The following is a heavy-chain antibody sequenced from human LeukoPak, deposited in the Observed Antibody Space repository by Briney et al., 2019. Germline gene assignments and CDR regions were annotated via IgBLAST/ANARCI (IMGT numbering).Heavy chain of an antibody. CDR3: ATLDPTFDY. CDR2: IIPILGIA. J-gene: IGHJ4*02. V-gene: IGHV1-69*04. D-gene: IGHD3-3*02. CDR1: GGTFSSYA. Sequence: SVKVSCKASGGTFSSYAISWVRQAPGQGLEWMGRIIPILGIANYAQKFQGRVTMTEDTSTDTAYMELSSLRSEDTAVYYCATLDPTFDYWGQGTLVTVSS.